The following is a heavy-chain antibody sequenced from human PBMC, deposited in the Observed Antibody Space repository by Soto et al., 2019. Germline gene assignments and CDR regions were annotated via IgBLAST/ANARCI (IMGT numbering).Heavy chain of an antibody. V-gene: IGHV1-18*01. CDR3: GRSSSMLVAGWSDS. CDR1: GYSFRSYG. D-gene: IGHD6-6*01. J-gene: IGHJ5*01. Sequence: QVQLEQSGPEVKKSGASVKVSCKASGYSFRSYGVNWVRQAPGQGLEWIGWVSGYNYNTKYAQKLQGRITVTTDTSTNTAYMELRSLRSDDTAVYYCGRSSSMLVAGWSDSWGRGTLVTVSS. CDR2: VSGYNYNT.